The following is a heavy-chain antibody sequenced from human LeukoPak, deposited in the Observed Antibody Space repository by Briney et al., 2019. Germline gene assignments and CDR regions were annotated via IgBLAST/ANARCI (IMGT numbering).Heavy chain of an antibody. CDR2: IYSSGST. CDR1: GGSISSYY. J-gene: IGHJ4*02. D-gene: IGHD3-10*01. CDR3: ARTYYFGSGSYHFDY. V-gene: IGHV4-59*08. Sequence: SETLSLTCTVSGGSISSYYWSWIRQPPGKGLEWIGYIYSSGSTNYNTSLKSRVTISVDTSKNQFSLKLTSVTAADTAVYYCARTYYFGSGSYHFDYWGQGTLVTVSS.